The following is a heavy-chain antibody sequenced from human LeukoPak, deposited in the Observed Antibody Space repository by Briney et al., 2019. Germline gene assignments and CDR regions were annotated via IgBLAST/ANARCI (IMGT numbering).Heavy chain of an antibody. CDR1: GGSISSGGYS. CDR2: IYHSGST. Sequence: SQTLSLTCAVSGGSISSGGYSWSWIRQPPGKGLEWIGYIYHSGSTYYNPSLKSRVTISVDRSKNQFSLKLSSVTAADTAVYYCARGGGERFGELAGYDYWGQGTLVTVSS. J-gene: IGHJ4*02. V-gene: IGHV4-30-2*01. CDR3: ARGGGERFGELAGYDY. D-gene: IGHD3-10*01.